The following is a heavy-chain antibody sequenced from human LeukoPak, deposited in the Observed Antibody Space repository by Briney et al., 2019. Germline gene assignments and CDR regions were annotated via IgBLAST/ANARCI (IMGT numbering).Heavy chain of an antibody. CDR1: GYTLTSYG. J-gene: IGHJ5*02. CDR2: INPNSGGT. D-gene: IGHD2-2*01. CDR3: ARLIGGYCSSTSCLLNWFDP. Sequence: ASVKVSCKASGYTLTSYGISWVRQAPGQGLEWMGWINPNSGGTNYAQKLQGRVTMTTDTSTSTAYMELRSLRSDDTAVYYCARLIGGYCSSTSCLLNWFDPWGQGTLVTVSS. V-gene: IGHV1-18*01.